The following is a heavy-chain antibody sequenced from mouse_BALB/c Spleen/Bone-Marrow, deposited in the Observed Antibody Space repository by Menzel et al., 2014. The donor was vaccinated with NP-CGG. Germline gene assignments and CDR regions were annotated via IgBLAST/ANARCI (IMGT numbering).Heavy chain of an antibody. Sequence: QVQLQQSAAELARPGASVKMSCKASGYTFISYTMHWVKQRPGQGLEWIGYINPSSGYTAYNQKFKDQTTLTADKSSSTAYMQLSSLTSEDSAVYYCAYWDHAYWGQGTLVTVSA. CDR1: GYTFISYT. CDR3: AYWDHAY. V-gene: IGHV1-4*02. J-gene: IGHJ3*01. D-gene: IGHD4-1*01. CDR2: INPSSGYT.